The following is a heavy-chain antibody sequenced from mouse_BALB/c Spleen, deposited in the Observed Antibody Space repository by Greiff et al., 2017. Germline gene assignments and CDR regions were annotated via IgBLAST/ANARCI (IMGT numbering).Heavy chain of an antibody. V-gene: IGHV5-9-3*01. Sequence: DVKLVESGGGLVKPGGSLKLSCAASGFTFSSYAMSWVRQTPEKRLEWVATISSGGSYTYYPDSVKGRFTISRDNAKNTLYLQMSSLRSEDTAMYYCARRDGSSYNYAMDYWGQGTSVTVSS. J-gene: IGHJ4*01. CDR2: ISSGGSYT. D-gene: IGHD1-1*01. CDR1: GFTFSSYA. CDR3: ARRDGSSYNYAMDY.